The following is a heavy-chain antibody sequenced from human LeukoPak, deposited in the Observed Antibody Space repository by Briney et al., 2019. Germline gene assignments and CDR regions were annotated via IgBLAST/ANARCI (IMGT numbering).Heavy chain of an antibody. CDR1: GGSLSSHY. CDR2: IYYSGTT. CDR3: AGVDYNYYYMDV. J-gene: IGHJ6*03. V-gene: IGHV4-59*11. Sequence: PSETLSLTCTVSGGSLSSHYWSWIRQPPGKGLEWIGYIYYSGTTNYNPSLKGRATVTIDTSKNQFSLRLSSVTAADTATYYCAGVDYNYYYMDVWGEGTTVTVSS. D-gene: IGHD4/OR15-4a*01.